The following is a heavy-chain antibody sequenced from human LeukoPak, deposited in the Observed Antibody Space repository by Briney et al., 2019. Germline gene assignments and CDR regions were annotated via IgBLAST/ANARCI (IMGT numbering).Heavy chain of an antibody. Sequence: ASVKVSCKASGGTFNSYAISWVRQAPGQGLEWMGRIIPIFGIASYAQKFQGRVTITADKSTSTAYMELSSLRSEDTAVYYCARDGPSYYDSSGYEYYFDYWGQGTLVTVSS. CDR3: ARDGPSYYDSSGYEYYFDY. V-gene: IGHV1-69*04. D-gene: IGHD3-22*01. J-gene: IGHJ4*02. CDR2: IIPIFGIA. CDR1: GGTFNSYA.